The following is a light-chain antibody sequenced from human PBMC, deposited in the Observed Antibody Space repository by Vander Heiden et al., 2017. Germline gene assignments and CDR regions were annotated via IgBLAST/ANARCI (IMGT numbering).Light chain of an antibody. CDR2: WAS. CDR1: QSVLSSFNSKNH. Sequence: DTVLTQSPDSLAVSLGERATINCKSSQSVLSSFNSKNHLAWFRQKPRQPPELLIYWASTRESGVPDRFSGSGSGTDFTLTISNMQAEDVAVYYCEQHSTKTFGQGTKVEIK. CDR3: EQHSTKT. V-gene: IGKV4-1*01. J-gene: IGKJ1*01.